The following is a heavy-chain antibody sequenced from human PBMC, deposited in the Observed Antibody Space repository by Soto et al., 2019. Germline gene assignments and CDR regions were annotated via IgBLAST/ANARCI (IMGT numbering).Heavy chain of an antibody. Sequence: LSLTCTVSGDSIRSYYWSWIRQPPGKGLEWIGYISYTGSTHYNPSLKSRVTISADTSKNQFSLKLSSVTTADTALYYCAREGVAAPYYYYGMDVWGQGSTVTVSS. J-gene: IGHJ6*02. CDR3: AREGVAAPYYYYGMDV. V-gene: IGHV4-59*01. D-gene: IGHD2-15*01. CDR2: ISYTGST. CDR1: GDSIRSYY.